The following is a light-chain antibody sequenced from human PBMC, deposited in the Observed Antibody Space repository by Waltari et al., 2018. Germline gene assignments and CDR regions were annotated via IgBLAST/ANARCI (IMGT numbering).Light chain of an antibody. CDR3: QHLNNYPFT. CDR1: QGISSY. J-gene: IGKJ3*01. V-gene: IGKV1-9*01. Sequence: ITCRASQGISSYLAWYQQKPGKAPKLLIYAASILQSGVPSRFSGSGSGTEFTLTISSLQPEDFATYYCQHLNNYPFTFGPGTKVDIK. CDR2: AAS.